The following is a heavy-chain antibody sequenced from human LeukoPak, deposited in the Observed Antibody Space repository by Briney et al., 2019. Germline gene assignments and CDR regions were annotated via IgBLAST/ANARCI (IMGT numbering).Heavy chain of an antibody. CDR1: GDSISSGDYY. V-gene: IGHV4-61*02. J-gene: IGHJ6*03. D-gene: IGHD5-18*01. CDR2: IYASGST. CDR3: ARQGLIGGYSYGYYYYYMDV. Sequence: SETLSLTCTVSGDSISSGDYYWSWIRQPAGKGLEWIGRIYASGSTNYNPSLKSRVTISVDTSKNQYSLKVTSVTAADTAVYYCARQGLIGGYSYGYYYYYMDVWGKGTTVTVSS.